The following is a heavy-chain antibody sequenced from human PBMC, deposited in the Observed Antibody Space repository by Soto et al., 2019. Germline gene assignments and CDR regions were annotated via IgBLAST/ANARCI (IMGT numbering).Heavy chain of an antibody. CDR2: IGGSGDSK. J-gene: IGHJ5*01. V-gene: IGHV3-23*01. CDR3: GKVSAHLDGWGGGS. Sequence: PGGSLRLSCAASGVTFKSFVMNWVRQAPGKGLEWVSSIGGSGDSKYYADSVKGRFTISRDNSKNMLYLQMDGLRADATAVYYWGKVSAHLDGWGGGSW. CDR1: GVTFKSFV. D-gene: IGHD3-16*01.